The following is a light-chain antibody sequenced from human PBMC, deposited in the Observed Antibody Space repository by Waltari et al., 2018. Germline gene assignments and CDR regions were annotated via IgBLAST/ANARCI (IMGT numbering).Light chain of an antibody. J-gene: IGLJ1*01. Sequence: QSVLTQPPSASGPPGQRVPISCSGTSPHPGSNTVTWYQQLPGTAPKLLIYSNNQRPSGVPDRFSGSKSGTSASLAISGLQSEDEADYYCAAWDDSLNGLVFGTGTKVTVL. CDR2: SNN. CDR3: AAWDDSLNGLV. CDR1: SPHPGSNT. V-gene: IGLV1-44*01.